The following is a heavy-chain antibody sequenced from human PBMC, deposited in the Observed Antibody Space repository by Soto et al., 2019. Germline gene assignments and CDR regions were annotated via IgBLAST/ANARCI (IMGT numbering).Heavy chain of an antibody. D-gene: IGHD3-22*01. J-gene: IGHJ4*02. CDR3: ARGSGDGYYDSGGYRLSFPGY. CDR1: GGSISSGGYY. V-gene: IGHV4-31*03. CDR2: IYYSGST. Sequence: SETLSLTCTVSGGSISSGGYYWSWIRQHPGKGLEWIGYIYYSGSTYYNPSLKSRVTISVDTSKNQFSLKLSSVTAADTAVYYCARGSGDGYYDSGGYRLSFPGYWGQGTLVTVSS.